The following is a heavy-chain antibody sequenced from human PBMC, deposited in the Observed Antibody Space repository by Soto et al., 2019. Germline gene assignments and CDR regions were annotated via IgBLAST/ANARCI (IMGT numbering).Heavy chain of an antibody. CDR1: GFTFSSHA. V-gene: IGHV3-23*01. Sequence: EVQLLESGGGLVQPGGALRLSCAASGFTFSSHAMSWVRQAPGKGLEWISSISAGSEGAYYADSVKGRFTISRDNSNNTLYLQMNCRRAEDTAVYYCARDLWWYLHWGQGTLVTVSS. CDR2: ISAGSEGA. D-gene: IGHD2-15*01. J-gene: IGHJ4*02. CDR3: ARDLWWYLH.